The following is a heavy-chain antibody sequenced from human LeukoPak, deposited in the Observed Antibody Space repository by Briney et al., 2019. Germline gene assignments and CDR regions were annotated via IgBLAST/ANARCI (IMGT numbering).Heavy chain of an antibody. CDR2: ISGSGGST. Sequence: GGSLRLSCAASGFTFSSYAMSWVRQAPGKGLEWVSAISGSGGSTYYADSVKGRFTISRDNSKNTLYLQMNSLGAEDTAVYYCARDTPYDFWSGYYGGYYYYYMDVWGKGTTVTVSS. CDR1: GFTFSSYA. V-gene: IGHV3-23*01. J-gene: IGHJ6*03. CDR3: ARDTPYDFWSGYYGGYYYYYMDV. D-gene: IGHD3-3*01.